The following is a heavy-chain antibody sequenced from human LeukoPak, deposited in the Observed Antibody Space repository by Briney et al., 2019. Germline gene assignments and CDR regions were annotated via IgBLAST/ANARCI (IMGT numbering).Heavy chain of an antibody. Sequence: GGSLRLSCAASGFTFSSYAMSWVRQAPGKGLEWVSAISGSGGSTYYADSVKGRFTISRDNSKNTLYLQMNSLRAEVTAVYYCAKPPPYYDFWSGYGKFDYWGQGTLVTVSS. D-gene: IGHD3-3*01. CDR2: ISGSGGST. CDR3: AKPPPYYDFWSGYGKFDY. J-gene: IGHJ4*02. V-gene: IGHV3-23*01. CDR1: GFTFSSYA.